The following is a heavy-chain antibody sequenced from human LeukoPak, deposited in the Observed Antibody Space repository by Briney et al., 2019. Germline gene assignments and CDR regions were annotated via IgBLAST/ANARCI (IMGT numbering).Heavy chain of an antibody. V-gene: IGHV3-33*06. CDR2: IWYDGSNK. Sequence: GRPLRLSCAASGFTFSSYGMHWVRQAPGKGLEWVAVIWYDGSNKYYADSVKGRFTISRDNSKNTLYLQMNSLRAEDTAVYYCAKDYRIAVAGTGFDYWGQGTLVTVSS. CDR1: GFTFSSYG. J-gene: IGHJ4*02. D-gene: IGHD6-19*01. CDR3: AKDYRIAVAGTGFDY.